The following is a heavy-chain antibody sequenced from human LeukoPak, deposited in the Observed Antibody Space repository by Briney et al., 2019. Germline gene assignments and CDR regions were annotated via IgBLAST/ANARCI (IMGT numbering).Heavy chain of an antibody. V-gene: IGHV1-2*02. CDR1: GYTFTGYY. CDR3: ARDRDYYDSSGYCFDP. J-gene: IGHJ5*02. Sequence: GASVKVSCKASGYTFTGYYMHWVRQAPGQGLEWMGWINPNSGGTNYAQKFQGRVTMTRDTSISTAYMELSRLRSDDTAVYYCARDRDYYDSSGYCFDPWGQGTLVTVSS. CDR2: INPNSGGT. D-gene: IGHD3-22*01.